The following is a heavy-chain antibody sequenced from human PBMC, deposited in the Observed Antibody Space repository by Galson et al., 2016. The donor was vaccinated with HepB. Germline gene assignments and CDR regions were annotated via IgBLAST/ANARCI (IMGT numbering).Heavy chain of an antibody. CDR2: INGSGDIT. D-gene: IGHD6-19*01. Sequence: SLRLSCAASVFTFSNYAMSWVRQAPGKGLEWVSVINGSGDITYYADSVKGRFTISRDSSRSTLYPQMNSLRTDDTAVYYCARFTQEWLDRVYYFDYWGQGTLVTVSS. J-gene: IGHJ4*02. V-gene: IGHV3-23*01. CDR3: ARFTQEWLDRVYYFDY. CDR1: VFTFSNYA.